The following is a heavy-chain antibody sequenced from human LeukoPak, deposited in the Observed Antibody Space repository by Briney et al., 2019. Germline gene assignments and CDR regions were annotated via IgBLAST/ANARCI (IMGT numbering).Heavy chain of an antibody. CDR1: GYTFTVYY. V-gene: IGHV1-2*02. J-gene: IGHJ4*02. D-gene: IGHD5-12*01. CDR3: ARGRGGYDYYYFDY. CDR2: INPNSGGT. Sequence: ASVTVSCKASGYTFTVYYMHWVRQAPGQGREGMGWINPNSGGTNYAQKFQGRVTMTRDTSISTAYVELSRLRSDDTAMYYCARGRGGYDYYYFDYWGQGTLVTVSS.